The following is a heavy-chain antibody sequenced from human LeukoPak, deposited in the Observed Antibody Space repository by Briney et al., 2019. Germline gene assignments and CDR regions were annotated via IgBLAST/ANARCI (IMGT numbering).Heavy chain of an antibody. D-gene: IGHD3-22*01. CDR2: TYYSGST. CDR3: VRPYYYDSRIDP. J-gene: IGHJ5*02. CDR1: GGSISSGDYY. V-gene: IGHV4-30-4*01. Sequence: SETLSLTCTVSGGSISSGDYYWSWIRQPPGKGLEWIGYTYYSGSTYYNPSLKNRVSISVDTSKNQFSLNLNSVTAADTAVYYCVRPYYYDSRIDPWGQGTLVTVSS.